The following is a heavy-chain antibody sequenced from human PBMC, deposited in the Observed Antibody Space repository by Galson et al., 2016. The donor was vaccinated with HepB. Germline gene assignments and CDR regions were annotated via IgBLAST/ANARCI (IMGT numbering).Heavy chain of an antibody. J-gene: IGHJ4*02. CDR1: GDSINNGAFS. Sequence: TLSLTCSVSGDSINNGAFSWSWIRQDPGKALEWIGHIIYSGNTYYNPSLESRVKMSIDTSKNQFYLKLTSVTAADAAVYYCARERISYGPIGLDYWGQGILVTVSS. V-gene: IGHV4-31*03. CDR2: IIYSGNT. CDR3: ARERISYGPIGLDY. D-gene: IGHD5-18*01.